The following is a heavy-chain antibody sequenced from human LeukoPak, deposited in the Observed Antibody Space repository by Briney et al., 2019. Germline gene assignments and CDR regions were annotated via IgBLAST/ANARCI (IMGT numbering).Heavy chain of an antibody. CDR2: VKQDGSEK. D-gene: IGHD6-13*01. CDR1: GFTFSSYW. V-gene: IGHV3-7*01. J-gene: IGHJ6*03. Sequence: GGSLRLSCAASGFTFSSYWMSWVRQAPGKGLEWVANVKQDGSEKYYVDSVKGRFTISRDNAKNSLYLQMNSLRAEDTAVYYCARDRFSSSWYGANYYYYMDVWGKGTTVTVSS. CDR3: ARDRFSSSWYGANYYYYMDV.